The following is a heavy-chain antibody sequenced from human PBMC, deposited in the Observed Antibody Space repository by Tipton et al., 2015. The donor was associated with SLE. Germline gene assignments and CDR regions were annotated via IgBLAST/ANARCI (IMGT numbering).Heavy chain of an antibody. Sequence: QSGAEVKKPGASVKVSCKASGYTFTSYGISWVRQAPGQGLEWMGWISAYNGNTNYAQKLQGRVTMTTDTSTSTAYMEPRSLRSDDTAVYYCARTTMVRGVSDAFDIWGQGTMVTVSS. J-gene: IGHJ3*02. CDR2: ISAYNGNT. CDR3: ARTTMVRGVSDAFDI. V-gene: IGHV1-18*01. CDR1: GYTFTSYG. D-gene: IGHD3-10*01.